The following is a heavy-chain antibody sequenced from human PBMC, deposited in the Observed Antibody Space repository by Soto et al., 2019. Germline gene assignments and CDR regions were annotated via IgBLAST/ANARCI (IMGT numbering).Heavy chain of an antibody. Sequence: GGSLRLSCAASGFICSSYDMSWVRQAPGKGLEWVSTILVDGRTFYVDSVKGRFTISRDTSQNTVYLQMNSLTARDTALYYCAKATATGGGAFDICGQGTMVTV. V-gene: IGHV3-23*01. CDR2: ILVDGRT. J-gene: IGHJ3*02. CDR3: AKATATGGGAFDI. CDR1: GFICSSYD. D-gene: IGHD2-8*02.